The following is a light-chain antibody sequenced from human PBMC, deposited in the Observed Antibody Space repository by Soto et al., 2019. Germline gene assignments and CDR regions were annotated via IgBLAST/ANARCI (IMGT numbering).Light chain of an antibody. CDR2: WAS. V-gene: IGKV4-1*01. CDR3: QQYYSTPFT. J-gene: IGKJ3*01. CDR1: QSVLYSSNNKNY. Sequence: DIVMTQSPDSLAVSLDERATINCKSSQSVLYSSNNKNYLAWYQQKPGQPPKVVIYWASTRESGVPDRFSGSGSGTDFTLTISSLQAEDVAVYYCQQYYSTPFTFGPGTKVDIK.